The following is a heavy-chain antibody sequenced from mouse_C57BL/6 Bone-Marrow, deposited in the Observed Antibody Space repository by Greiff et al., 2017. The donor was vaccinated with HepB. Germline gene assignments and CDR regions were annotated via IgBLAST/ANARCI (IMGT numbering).Heavy chain of an antibody. CDR1: GYTFTSYT. Sequence: VQLQQSGAELARPGASVKMSCKASGYTFTSYTMHWVKQRPGQGLEWIGYINPSSGYTKYNQKFKDKATLTADKSSSTAYMQLSSLTSEDSAVYYCARKVVHWYFDVWGTGTTVTVSS. CDR3: ARKVVHWYFDV. CDR2: INPSSGYT. D-gene: IGHD1-1*01. J-gene: IGHJ1*03. V-gene: IGHV1-4*01.